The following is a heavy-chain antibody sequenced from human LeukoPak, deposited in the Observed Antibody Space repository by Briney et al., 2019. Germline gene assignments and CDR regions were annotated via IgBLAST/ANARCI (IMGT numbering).Heavy chain of an antibody. CDR3: AGGFGELGDFDY. V-gene: IGHV3-48*03. CDR1: GFTFSSYE. Sequence: GGSLRLSCAASGFTFSSYEMNWVRKAPGKGLEWVSYISSSGSTIYYADSVKGRFTISRDNAKNSLYLQMNSLRAEDTVVYYCAGGFGELGDFDYWGQGTLVTVSS. CDR2: ISSSGSTI. J-gene: IGHJ4*02. D-gene: IGHD3-10*01.